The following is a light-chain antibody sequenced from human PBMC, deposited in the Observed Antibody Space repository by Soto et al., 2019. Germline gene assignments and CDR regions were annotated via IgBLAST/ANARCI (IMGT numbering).Light chain of an antibody. J-gene: IGLJ2*01. CDR3: CSYAGRSNVV. Sequence: QSALTQPASVSGSPGQSITISCTGTSGDVGTYNLVSWYQQHPGRAPKLIIFEVNKRPSGVSNRLSGSKSGNTASLAISGLQADDEADYHCCSYAGRSNVVCGGGTNVTVL. CDR2: EVN. V-gene: IGLV2-23*02. CDR1: SGDVGTYNL.